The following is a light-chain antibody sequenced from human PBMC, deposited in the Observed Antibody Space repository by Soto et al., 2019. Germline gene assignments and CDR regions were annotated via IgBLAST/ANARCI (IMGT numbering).Light chain of an antibody. CDR3: AAWDDSLNGPYV. CDR1: SSNIGSNT. CDR2: SNN. J-gene: IGLJ1*01. V-gene: IGLV1-44*01. Sequence: QAVVTQPPSASGTPGQRVTISCSGSSSNIGSNTVNWYQQLPGTAPKLLIYSNNQRPSGVPDRFSGSKSGTSASLAISGLQSEDEDDYYCAAWDDSLNGPYVFGTGTKLTVL.